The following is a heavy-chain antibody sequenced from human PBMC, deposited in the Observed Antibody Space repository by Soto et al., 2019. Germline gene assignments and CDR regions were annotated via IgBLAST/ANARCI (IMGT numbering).Heavy chain of an antibody. J-gene: IGHJ4*02. V-gene: IGHV4-59*01. CDR2: IYYSGST. CDR3: ARSAPDLDFDY. CDR1: GGSIISYY. Sequence: PLETLSLTCTVSGGSIISYYWSWIRQPPGKGLEWIGYIYYSGSTDYNPSLKSRVSMSVDPSKNQFSLKLSSVTAADTAVYYCARSAPDLDFDYWGQGTLVTVSS.